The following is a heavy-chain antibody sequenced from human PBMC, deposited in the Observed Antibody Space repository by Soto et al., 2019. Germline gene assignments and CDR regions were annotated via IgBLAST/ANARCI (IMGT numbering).Heavy chain of an antibody. D-gene: IGHD1-1*01. CDR2: ISTYSGNT. V-gene: IGHV1-18*01. Sequence: SVKVAWKGAGYTCNNYGVMWVRQATGQGLEWMGWISTYSGNTNYAQKFQGRVTMTTDPSTTTAYMELGSLRSDDTAVYYCARDNRYNAYWGQGTPVTVSS. CDR1: GYTCNNYG. CDR3: ARDNRYNAY. J-gene: IGHJ4*02.